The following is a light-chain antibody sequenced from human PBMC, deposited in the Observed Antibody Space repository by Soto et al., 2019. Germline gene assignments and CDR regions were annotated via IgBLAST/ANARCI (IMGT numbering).Light chain of an antibody. CDR2: GAS. Sequence: VVLTQSPATLSLSPGERATLSCRANQPVSANYLAWYQQKPGQAPRLLIYGASSRATGIPDRFSGSGSGTYFTLTISRLEPEDFAVFYCHQYGSSPFTFGPGTKVAIK. V-gene: IGKV3-20*01. J-gene: IGKJ3*01. CDR3: HQYGSSPFT. CDR1: QPVSANY.